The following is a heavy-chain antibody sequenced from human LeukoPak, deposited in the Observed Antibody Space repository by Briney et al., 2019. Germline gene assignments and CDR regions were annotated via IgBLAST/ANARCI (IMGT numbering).Heavy chain of an antibody. V-gene: IGHV4-4*07. J-gene: IGHJ3*02. CDR1: GGSISSYY. Sequence: SETLSLTCTVSGGSISSYYCNWIRQPAGEGLEWIGHIYTSGSTNYNPSLKSRVTMSVDTSKNQFSLKLSSVTAADTAVYYCARASRGATVAFDIWGQGTMVSVSS. CDR3: ARASRGATVAFDI. D-gene: IGHD1-26*01. CDR2: IYTSGST.